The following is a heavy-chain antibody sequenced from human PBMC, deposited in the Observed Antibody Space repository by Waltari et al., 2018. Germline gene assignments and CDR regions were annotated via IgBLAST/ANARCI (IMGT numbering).Heavy chain of an antibody. Sequence: EVQRVESGGGFVKAGGTVGRPRADSGFPFRSTLIAWVVKAPGRGLEWVANLNQDGSKTYYVDSVRGRFTISRDNASNSLYLQMVSPRDEDTALYYCARARGWNTLDYWGQGTLVTVSS. CDR2: LNQDGSKT. CDR1: GFPFRSTL. CDR3: ARARGWNTLDY. J-gene: IGHJ4*02. V-gene: IGHV3-7*04. D-gene: IGHD6-19*01.